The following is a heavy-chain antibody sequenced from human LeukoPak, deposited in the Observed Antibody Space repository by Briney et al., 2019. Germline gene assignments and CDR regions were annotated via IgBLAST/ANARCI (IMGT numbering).Heavy chain of an antibody. CDR2: ISAYNGNT. V-gene: IGHV1-18*01. J-gene: IGHJ4*02. D-gene: IGHD6-19*01. Sequence: GASVKVSCKASGYTFTNYGVSWVRLAPGQGLEWMGWISAYNGNTNYAQKLQGRVTMTTDTSTSTAYMELSSLRSEDTAVYYCARVWYSSGWFDYWGQGTLVTVSS. CDR1: GYTFTNYG. CDR3: ARVWYSSGWFDY.